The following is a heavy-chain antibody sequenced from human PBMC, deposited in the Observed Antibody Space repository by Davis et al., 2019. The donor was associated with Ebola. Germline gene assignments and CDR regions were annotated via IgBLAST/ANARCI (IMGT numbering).Heavy chain of an antibody. CDR1: GFTFSSHW. V-gene: IGHV3-7*04. CDR2: IKQDGSEK. CDR3: ARGTRNPFDY. D-gene: IGHD1-14*01. J-gene: IGHJ4*02. Sequence: GESLKISCAASGFTFSSHWMSWVCQAPGKGLEWVANIKQDGSEKYYVDSVKGRFTISRDNAKNSLYLQMNSLRVEDTAVYYCARGTRNPFDYWGQGTLVTVSS.